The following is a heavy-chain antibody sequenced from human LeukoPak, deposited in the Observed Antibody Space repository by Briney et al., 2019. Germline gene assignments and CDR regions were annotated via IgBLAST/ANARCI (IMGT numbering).Heavy chain of an antibody. CDR1: GFTFSSYG. CDR3: ARQGDDY. J-gene: IGHJ4*01. Sequence: GRSLRLSCAASGFTFSSYGMHWVRQAPGKGLECVANIKEDGSEKYYVDSVKGRFTISRDNAKNSLYLQMNSLRAEDTAVYYCARQGDDYWGHGTLVTVSS. CDR2: IKEDGSEK. D-gene: IGHD3-16*01. V-gene: IGHV3-7*01.